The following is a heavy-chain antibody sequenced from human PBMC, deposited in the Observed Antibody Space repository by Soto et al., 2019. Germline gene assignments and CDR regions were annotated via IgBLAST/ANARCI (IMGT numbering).Heavy chain of an antibody. CDR2: IKQDGSEK. V-gene: IGHV3-7*03. D-gene: IGHD3-10*01. J-gene: IGHJ5*02. CDR1: GFTFGKYW. Sequence: PGGSLRLSCVGSGFTFGKYWMDWLRQTPGKGLEWVANIKQDGSEKFYVDSVRGRFTISGDNAKNSVYLEMNRLRDEDTGVYYCAREEESVGSPPSGFHPWGQGVQVTVSS. CDR3: AREEESVGSPPSGFHP.